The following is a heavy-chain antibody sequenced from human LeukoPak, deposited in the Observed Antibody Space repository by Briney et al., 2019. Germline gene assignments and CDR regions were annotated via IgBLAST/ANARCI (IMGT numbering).Heavy chain of an antibody. CDR3: AKDRVGAPPGDWECLGASNCLYI. J-gene: IGHJ3*02. CDR2: IGTYNGNT. Sequence: GASVKVSCTASGYTFNIYGVNWMRQAPGQGLEWMGWIGTYNGNTNLAQKFKGRVTMTTDTATSTAYMELKSLRLDDTAVYYCAKDRVGAPPGDWECLGASNCLYIWGQGTMVSVSS. D-gene: IGHD3-16*01. V-gene: IGHV1-18*01. CDR1: GYTFNIYG.